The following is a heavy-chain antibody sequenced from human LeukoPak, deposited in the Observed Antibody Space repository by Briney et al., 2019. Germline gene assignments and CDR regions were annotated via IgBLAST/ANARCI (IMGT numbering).Heavy chain of an antibody. Sequence: PGRSLRLSCAASGFTFSSYGMHWVRQAPGKGLAGVAVIWYDGSNKYYADSVKGRFTISRDNSKNTLYLQMNSLRAEDTAVYYCARGDYYDSSGYYWVDYWGQGTLVTVSS. V-gene: IGHV3-33*01. CDR2: IWYDGSNK. CDR1: GFTFSSYG. D-gene: IGHD3-22*01. CDR3: ARGDYYDSSGYYWVDY. J-gene: IGHJ4*02.